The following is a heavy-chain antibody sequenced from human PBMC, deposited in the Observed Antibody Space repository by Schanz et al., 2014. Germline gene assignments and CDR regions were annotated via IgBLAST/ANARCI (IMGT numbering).Heavy chain of an antibody. D-gene: IGHD6-19*01. CDR2: VCYDGSKK. J-gene: IGHJ4*02. Sequence: QVQLVESGGSVVQPGRSLRLSCAGSGFSFSDYGMHWVRQAPGRGLEWVAVVCYDGSKKYYADSVKGRFIIPRDNSKNTLYLQMNSLRAEDTAVYYCARDLAVAGDYWGQGTLVTVSS. CDR1: GFSFSDYG. CDR3: ARDLAVAGDY. V-gene: IGHV3-33*08.